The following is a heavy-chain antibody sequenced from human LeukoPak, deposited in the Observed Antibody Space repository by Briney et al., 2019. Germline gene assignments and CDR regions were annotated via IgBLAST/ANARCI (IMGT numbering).Heavy chain of an antibody. CDR3: ARRDGDFGY. D-gene: IGHD4-17*01. CDR2: IYCGDSDV. J-gene: IGHJ4*02. V-gene: IGHV5-51*01. Sequence: GGSLEISFKGSGYPFSNYWIDWVRQMPGKGLEWMGIIYCGDSDVRYSPSFQGLVTISVDKSINTAYLQWNSLKASDSAIYYCARRDGDFGYWGQGTLVTVSS. CDR1: GYPFSNYW.